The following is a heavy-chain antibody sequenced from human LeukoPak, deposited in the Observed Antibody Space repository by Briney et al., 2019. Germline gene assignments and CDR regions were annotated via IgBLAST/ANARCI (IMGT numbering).Heavy chain of an antibody. Sequence: GASVKVSCKASGGTFSSYTISWVRQAPGQGLEWMGRIIPILGIANYAQKFQGRVTITADKSTSTAYMELSSLRSEDTAVYYCARLAEYSYGYWNDVFGYYYMDVWGKGTTVTVSS. CDR1: GGTFSSYT. CDR3: ARLAEYSYGYWNDVFGYYYMDV. J-gene: IGHJ6*03. D-gene: IGHD5-18*01. V-gene: IGHV1-69*02. CDR2: IIPILGIA.